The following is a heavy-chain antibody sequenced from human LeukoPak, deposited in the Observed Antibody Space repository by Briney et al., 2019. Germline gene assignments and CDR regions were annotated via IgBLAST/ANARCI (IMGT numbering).Heavy chain of an antibody. Sequence: SGGSLRLSCAASGFTFSSYAMSWVRQAPGKGLEWVSAISGSGGSTYYADSVKGRFTISRDNSKNTLYLQMNSLRAEDTAVYYCAKDQTPRIGSFLDYWGQGTLVTVSS. J-gene: IGHJ4*02. CDR3: AKDQTPRIGSFLDY. CDR2: ISGSGGST. D-gene: IGHD3-16*02. CDR1: GFTFSSYA. V-gene: IGHV3-23*01.